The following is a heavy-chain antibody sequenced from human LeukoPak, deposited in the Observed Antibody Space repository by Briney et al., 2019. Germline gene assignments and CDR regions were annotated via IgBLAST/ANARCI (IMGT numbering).Heavy chain of an antibody. CDR1: GFTFSSYA. CDR3: AKAPVTTCSGAYCYPFDY. D-gene: IGHD2-15*01. J-gene: IGHJ4*02. CDR2: ISGSGGST. V-gene: IGHV3-23*01. Sequence: GGSLRLSCAASGFTFSSYAMSWVRQAPGKGLEWVSAISGSGGSTYYADSVKGRFTISRDSSKNTLFLQMNRLRPEDAAVYYCAKAPVTTCSGAYCYPFDYWSQGTLVTVSS.